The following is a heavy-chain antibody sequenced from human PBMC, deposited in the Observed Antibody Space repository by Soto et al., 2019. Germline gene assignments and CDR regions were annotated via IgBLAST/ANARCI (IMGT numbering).Heavy chain of an antibody. J-gene: IGHJ3*02. CDR1: GYTFTSYY. CDR3: ALNQYDILTGPTYWPDAFDI. Sequence: QVQLVQSGAEVKKPGASVKVSCKASGYTFTSYYMHWVRQAPGQGLEWMGIINPSGGSTSYAQKSQGRVTMTRDTSTSTGYMELSNLRSEDTAVYYCALNQYDILTGPTYWPDAFDIWGQGTMITVTS. D-gene: IGHD3-9*01. CDR2: INPSGGST. V-gene: IGHV1-46*03.